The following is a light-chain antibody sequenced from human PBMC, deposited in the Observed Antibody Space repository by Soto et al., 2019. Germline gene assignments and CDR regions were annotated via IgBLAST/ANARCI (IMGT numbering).Light chain of an antibody. CDR3: QQYYTTPLT. V-gene: IGKV4-1*01. Sequence: DFVMTQSPDSLAVSLGERATINCKSSQSVLYSSNNKNYLAWYQQKPGQPPKLLIYWASIRESGVPDRFSGSGSGTDFTLIISSLQAEDVAVYYCQQYYTTPLTFGGGTKVEIK. CDR2: WAS. CDR1: QSVLYSSNNKNY. J-gene: IGKJ4*01.